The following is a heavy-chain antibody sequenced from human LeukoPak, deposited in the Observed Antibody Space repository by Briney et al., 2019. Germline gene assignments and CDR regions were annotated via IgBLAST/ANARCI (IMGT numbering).Heavy chain of an antibody. CDR1: GFTFSSYW. V-gene: IGHV4-4*02. Sequence: GSLRLSCAASGFTFSSYWWTWVRQPPGKGLEWIGEINHSGSTHYNPSLESRVTISQDKSKNQFSLKLTSVTAADTAVYYCARDLPGSGLNLDYWGQGTLVAVSS. CDR2: INHSGST. J-gene: IGHJ4*02. CDR3: ARDLPGSGLNLDY. D-gene: IGHD3-10*01.